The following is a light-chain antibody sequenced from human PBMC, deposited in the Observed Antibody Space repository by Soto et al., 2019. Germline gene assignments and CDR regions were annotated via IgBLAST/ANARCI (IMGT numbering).Light chain of an antibody. V-gene: IGKV3-20*01. CDR1: QSVSSTN. CDR2: YAS. J-gene: IGKJ2*01. CDR3: QQYGMSRPGT. Sequence: EIVLTQSPGTLSLSPGERATLSCRASQSVSSTNLAWYQQKPGQAPRLLIYYASSRATGIPDRFSGSGSGTNFTLTISRLEPEDFAVYYCQQYGMSRPGTFGQGTKVDIK.